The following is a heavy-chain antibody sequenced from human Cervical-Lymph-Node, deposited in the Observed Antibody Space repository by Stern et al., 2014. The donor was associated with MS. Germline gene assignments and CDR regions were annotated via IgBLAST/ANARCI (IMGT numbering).Heavy chain of an antibody. V-gene: IGHV1-69*01. Sequence: QVQLVQSGAEVKKPGSSVKVSCKTSGGTFTSFTVTWVRQAPGQGLEWMGGIIPLFGTTNYARKFQGRVTITADESTSTSYMDLSSLKFEDTAVYYCARPSLVVARSEYLQHWGQGTLINVSS. J-gene: IGHJ1*01. D-gene: IGHD2-15*01. CDR1: GGTFTSFT. CDR2: IIPLFGTT. CDR3: ARPSLVVARSEYLQH.